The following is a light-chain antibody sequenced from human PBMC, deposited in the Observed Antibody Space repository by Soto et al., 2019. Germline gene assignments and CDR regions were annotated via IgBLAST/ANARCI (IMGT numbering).Light chain of an antibody. CDR1: QGISNW. CDR3: QHTNRFPIT. V-gene: IGKV1D-12*01. Sequence: DIQMTQSPSSVSASVGDRVTITCRASQGISNWLAWYQQKPGRAPKLLIYAASNVQRAVASRFRDSGSGTDYTLTIRSLQLVDFATYFCQHTNRFPITFGQGTRLEI. CDR2: AAS. J-gene: IGKJ5*01.